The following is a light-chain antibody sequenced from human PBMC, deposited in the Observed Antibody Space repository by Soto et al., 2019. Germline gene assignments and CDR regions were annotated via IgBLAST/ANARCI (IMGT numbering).Light chain of an antibody. CDR2: DVS. J-gene: IGLJ1*01. CDR1: SSDVGGYNY. CDR3: SSYTSSSTL. V-gene: IGLV2-14*01. Sequence: QSVLTQPASVSGSPGQSITISCTGTSSDVGGYNYVSWYQQLPGKAPKLMIYDVSNRPLGVSNRFSGSKSGNTASLTISGLQAEDEADYYCSSYTSSSTLFGTGTKVT.